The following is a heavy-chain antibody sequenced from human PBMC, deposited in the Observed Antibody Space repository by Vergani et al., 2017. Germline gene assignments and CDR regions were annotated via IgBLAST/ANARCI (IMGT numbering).Heavy chain of an antibody. J-gene: IGHJ3*01. CDR1: GGSISAGYYF. Sequence: QVQLQASGPGRVKPSQTLSLTCTMSGGSISAGYYFWSWIRQPAGKGLEWLGHISASGNASHSPSLKTRFSMSVDTSKNQFSLTVTSVTAADTAIYFCAQRSGGYYSGGKVHPLRTAFDVWGHGTVVTVSS. CDR2: ISASGNA. CDR3: AQRSGGYYSGGKVHPLRTAFDV. D-gene: IGHD2-15*01. V-gene: IGHV4-61*02.